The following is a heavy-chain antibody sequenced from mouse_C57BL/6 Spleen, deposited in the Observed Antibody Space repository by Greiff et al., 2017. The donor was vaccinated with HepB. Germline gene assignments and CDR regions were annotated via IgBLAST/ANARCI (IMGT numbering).Heavy chain of an antibody. J-gene: IGHJ1*03. V-gene: IGHV1-69*01. CDR3: ATQYFDV. Sequence: VQLQQPGAELVMPGASVKLSCKASGYTFTSYWMHWVKQRPGQGLEWIGEIDPSDSYTNYNQKFKGKSTLTVDKSSSTAYMQLSSLTSEDSAVYYCATQYFDVWGTGTTVTVSS. CDR1: GYTFTSYW. CDR2: IDPSDSYT.